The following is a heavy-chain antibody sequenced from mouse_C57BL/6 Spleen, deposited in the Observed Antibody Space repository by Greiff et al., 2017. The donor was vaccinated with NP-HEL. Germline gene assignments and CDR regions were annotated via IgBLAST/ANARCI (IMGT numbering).Heavy chain of an antibody. J-gene: IGHJ2*01. CDR2: IDPSDSYT. CDR1: GYTFTSYW. D-gene: IGHD1-1*01. V-gene: IGHV1-59*01. Sequence: QVQLQQPGAELVRPGTSVKLSCKASGYTFTSYWMHWVKQRPGQGLEWIGVIDPSDSYTNYNQKFKGKATLTVDKSSSTAYMQLSSLTSEDSAVYYCARESTTVVATGYFDYWGQGTTLTVSS. CDR3: ARESTTVVATGYFDY.